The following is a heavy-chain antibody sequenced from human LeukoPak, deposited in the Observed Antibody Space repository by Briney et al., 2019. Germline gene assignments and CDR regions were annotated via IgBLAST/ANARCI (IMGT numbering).Heavy chain of an antibody. CDR3: AGDRPGRYCSSNSCYTASPFDP. J-gene: IGHJ5*02. V-gene: IGHV1-2*02. CDR2: INPNSGGT. CDR1: GYTFTDYY. D-gene: IGHD2-2*02. Sequence: ASVKVSCKASGYTFTDYYMHWVRQAPGQGLEWMGWINPNSGGTNYAQKFQGRVTMTRDTSISTAYMELSSLRSEDTAVYYCAGDRPGRYCSSNSCYTASPFDPWGQGTLVTVSS.